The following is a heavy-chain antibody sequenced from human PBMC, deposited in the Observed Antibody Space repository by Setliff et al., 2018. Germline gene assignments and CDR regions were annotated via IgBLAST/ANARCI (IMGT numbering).Heavy chain of an antibody. V-gene: IGHV4-38-2*01. D-gene: IGHD3-10*01. CDR2: IDRTGNR. Sequence: SETLSLTCAVSGVSISDGHFWGWIRQPPGKGLEWIGSIDRTGNRYYNSPLRSRVTLSIDMSRNEFSLELRSMTAADTAMYYCARRDEYLQFREFFDFWGQGVLVTVSS. CDR1: GVSISDGHF. CDR3: ARRDEYLQFREFFDF. J-gene: IGHJ4*02.